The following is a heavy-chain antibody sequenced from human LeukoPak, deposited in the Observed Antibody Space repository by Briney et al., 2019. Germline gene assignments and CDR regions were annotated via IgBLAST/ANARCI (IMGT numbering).Heavy chain of an antibody. CDR1: GFTFSRYW. D-gene: IGHD6-19*01. J-gene: IGHJ3*02. CDR2: IKQDGSEK. CDR3: ARSGSGWYSNVFDI. V-gene: IGHV3-7*01. Sequence: GGSLRLSCAASGFTFSRYWMSWVRQAPGKGLEWVANIKQDGSEKYYVDSVKGRFTISRDNAKNSLYLQMNSLRAEDTAVYFCARSGSGWYSNVFDIWGQGTMVTVSS.